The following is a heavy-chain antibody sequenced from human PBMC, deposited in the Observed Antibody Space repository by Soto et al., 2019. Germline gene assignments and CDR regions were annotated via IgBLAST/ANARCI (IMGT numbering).Heavy chain of an antibody. Sequence: EVQLVESGGDLVQPGGSLRLSCAVSGFTFSTYSLNWVRQAPGKGLEWISFISASSTTIHYADSVKGRFSISRDRSKNSLYLHMNSLRDEDTAVYYCARGPTSGDFACYYHAMDVWGQGTTVTVS. V-gene: IGHV3-48*02. CDR1: GFTFSTYS. CDR2: ISASSTTI. D-gene: IGHD4-17*01. CDR3: ARGPTSGDFACYYHAMDV. J-gene: IGHJ6*02.